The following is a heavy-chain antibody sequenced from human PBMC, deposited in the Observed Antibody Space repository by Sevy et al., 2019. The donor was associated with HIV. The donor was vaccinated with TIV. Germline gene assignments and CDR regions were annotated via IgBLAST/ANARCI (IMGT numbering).Heavy chain of an antibody. V-gene: IGHV3-33*01. D-gene: IGHD3-3*01. Sequence: GGSLRLSCAASGFTLSSYGMHWVRQAPGKGLEWVAVIRYDGSNKYYADSVKGRFTISRDNSKNTLYLQMNSLRAEDTAVYYCARDRLGITISAEWGGGMDVWGQGTTVTVPS. CDR1: GFTLSSYG. CDR3: ARDRLGITISAEWGGGMDV. CDR2: IRYDGSNK. J-gene: IGHJ6*02.